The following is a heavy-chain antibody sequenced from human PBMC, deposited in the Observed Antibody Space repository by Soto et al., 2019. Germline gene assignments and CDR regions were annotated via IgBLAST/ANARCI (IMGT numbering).Heavy chain of an antibody. CDR2: IYPGDSDT. V-gene: IGHV5-51*01. CDR3: ARVPWGGTYYFDF. D-gene: IGHD2-21*01. J-gene: IGHJ4*02. Sequence: LGESLKISCKGSGYIFTNYWIAWVRQMPGKGLEWMGIIYPGDSDTKYSPSFQGQVTISADKSISTAYLQWSSLKASDTAMYYCARVPWGGTYYFDFWGLGTLVTVS. CDR1: GYIFTNYW.